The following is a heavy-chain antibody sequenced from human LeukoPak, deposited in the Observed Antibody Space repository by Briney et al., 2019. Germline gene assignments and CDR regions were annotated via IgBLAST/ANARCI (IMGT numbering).Heavy chain of an antibody. D-gene: IGHD6-13*01. CDR1: GFTFSNYG. J-gene: IGHJ4*02. CDR2: ISYDGSNK. V-gene: IGHV3-30*03. Sequence: GSLRLSCAASGFTFSNYGMYWVRQAPGKGLEWVAIISYDGSNKYYADSVKGRFTISRDNSKNTLFLQMNSLRAEDTAVYYCARPAYTSTWTDGLSYYFEYWGQGTLVTVSS. CDR3: ARPAYTSTWTDGLSYYFEY.